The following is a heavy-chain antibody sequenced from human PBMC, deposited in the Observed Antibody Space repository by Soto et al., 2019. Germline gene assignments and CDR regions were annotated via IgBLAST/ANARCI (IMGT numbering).Heavy chain of an antibody. CDR1: GYTFKSFY. CDR2: INPTDGSV. Sequence: QVQLVQSGAEVKKPGASVKVSCTASGYTFKSFYMHWVPQAPGQGLEWIGMINPTDGSVSFAQKFQDRVTLTTDRPTSTVYMELSSLTREDTAVYFCARDFGRHGAVDTTGWFDPWGQGTLVTVSS. V-gene: IGHV1-46*02. D-gene: IGHD3-3*01. CDR3: ARDFGRHGAVDTTGWFDP. J-gene: IGHJ5*02.